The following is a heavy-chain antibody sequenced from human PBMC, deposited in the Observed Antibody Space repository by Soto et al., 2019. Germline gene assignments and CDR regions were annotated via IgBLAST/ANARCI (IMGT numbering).Heavy chain of an antibody. J-gene: IGHJ6*02. CDR1: GYTFTSYD. CDR3: ARRYSSGWPYYYYYYGMDV. D-gene: IGHD6-19*01. V-gene: IGHV1-8*01. CDR2: MNPNSGNT. Sequence: QVQLVQSGAEVKKPGASVKVSCKASGYTFTSYDINWVRQATGQGLEWMGWMNPNSGNTGYAQKFQGRVTMTRNTSISTAYMELSSLRSEDTAVYYCARRYSSGWPYYYYYYGMDVWGQGTTVTVSS.